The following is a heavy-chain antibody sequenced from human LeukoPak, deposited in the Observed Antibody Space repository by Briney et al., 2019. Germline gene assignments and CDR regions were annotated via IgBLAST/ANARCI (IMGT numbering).Heavy chain of an antibody. Sequence: GASVKVSCKASGGTFSSYAISWVRQAPGQGLQWMGGIIPIFGTANYAQKFQGRVTITTDESTSTAYMELSGLRSEDTAVYYCARHGGITIFGEAQPGGAFDIWGQGIMVTVSS. CDR2: IIPIFGTA. J-gene: IGHJ3*02. CDR1: GGTFSSYA. D-gene: IGHD3-3*01. CDR3: ARHGGITIFGEAQPGGAFDI. V-gene: IGHV1-69*05.